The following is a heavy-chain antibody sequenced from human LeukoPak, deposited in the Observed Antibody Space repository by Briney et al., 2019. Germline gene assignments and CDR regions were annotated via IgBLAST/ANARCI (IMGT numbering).Heavy chain of an antibody. CDR3: ARLFNAGLGAPLDY. CDR1: GFIFNEYG. CDR2: INGNGGRT. J-gene: IGHJ4*02. Sequence: GGSLRLSCAASGFIFNEYGMTWVRQIPGKGLEWVSGINGNGGRTGYADSVKGRFTITRDSAKNSLYLQMDSLRAEDTALYFCARLFNAGLGAPLDYGGQGTLVTVSS. D-gene: IGHD1-26*01. V-gene: IGHV3-20*04.